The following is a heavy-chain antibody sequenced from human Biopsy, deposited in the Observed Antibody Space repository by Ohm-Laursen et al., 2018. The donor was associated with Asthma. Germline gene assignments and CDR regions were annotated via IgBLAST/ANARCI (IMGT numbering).Heavy chain of an antibody. J-gene: IGHJ4*02. CDR3: ARGDSSNWSHYYFDY. CDR1: GFAVSRDY. Sequence: SLRLSYAASGFAVSRDYMFWVRQAPGKGLEWVAVISFDGSNKYYGDSVKGRFTIARDNSKNTVYLQMHSLRAEDTAVYYCARGDSSNWSHYYFDYWGQGTLVTVSS. D-gene: IGHD3-22*01. V-gene: IGHV3-30*14. CDR2: ISFDGSNK.